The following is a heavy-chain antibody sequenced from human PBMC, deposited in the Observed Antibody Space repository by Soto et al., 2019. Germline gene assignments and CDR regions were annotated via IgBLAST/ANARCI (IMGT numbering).Heavy chain of an antibody. CDR3: ARVVEPGVVVITAFHY. CDR2: ISYDGRNK. J-gene: IGHJ4*02. D-gene: IGHD3-22*01. CDR1: GFTFSSYA. Sequence: PGGSLRLSCAASGFTFSSYAMHWVRQAPGKGLEWVAVISYDGRNKYYADSVKGRFTISRDNSKNTLYLEMNSLRAEDTAVYYCARVVEPGVVVITAFHYWGQGTLVTVSS. V-gene: IGHV3-30-3*01.